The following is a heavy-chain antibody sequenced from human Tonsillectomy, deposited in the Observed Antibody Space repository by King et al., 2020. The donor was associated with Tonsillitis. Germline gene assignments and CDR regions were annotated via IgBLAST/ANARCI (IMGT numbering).Heavy chain of an antibody. CDR1: GFTFSSYW. V-gene: IGHV3-7*01. J-gene: IGHJ4*02. CDR3: ARNPLEGYRSSFGLDY. CDR2: IKQDGSEK. D-gene: IGHD6-13*01. Sequence: VQLVESGGGLVQPGGSLRLSCAASGFTFSSYWMSWVRQAPGKGLEWVANIKQDGSEKYYVDSVKGRFTISRDNAKNSLYLQMNSLRAEDTAVYYCARNPLEGYRSSFGLDYWGQGTLVTVSS.